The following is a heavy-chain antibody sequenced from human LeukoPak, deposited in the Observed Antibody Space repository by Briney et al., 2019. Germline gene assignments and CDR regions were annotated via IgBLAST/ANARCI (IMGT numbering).Heavy chain of an antibody. CDR1: GFTVSSNC. V-gene: IGHV3-53*01. D-gene: IGHD5-24*01. J-gene: IGHJ4*02. CDR2: IYGGGNI. Sequence: HPGGSLRLSCAASGFTVSSNCMNWVRQAPGKGLEWVSVIYGGGNIYYADSVKGRFTISRDNSKNTLYLQMNSLRAEDTAVYYCARGAGYNYPYYFDYWGQGTLVTVSS. CDR3: ARGAGYNYPYYFDY.